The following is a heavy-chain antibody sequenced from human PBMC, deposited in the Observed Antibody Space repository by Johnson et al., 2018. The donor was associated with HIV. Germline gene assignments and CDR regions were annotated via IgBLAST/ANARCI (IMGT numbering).Heavy chain of an antibody. V-gene: IGHV3-9*01. CDR2: ISWNSGSI. CDR1: GFTFSNYG. J-gene: IGHJ3*02. CDR3: TRAGQGAYSSSWYGTLGAFDI. D-gene: IGHD6-13*01. Sequence: LVESGGGVVQPGRSLRLSCAASGFTFSNYGMHWVRQAPGKGLEWVSGISWNSGSIGYADSVKGRFTIDRDNSKNTLYLQMNSLRAEDTAVYDCTRAGQGAYSSSWYGTLGAFDIWGQGTMVTVSS.